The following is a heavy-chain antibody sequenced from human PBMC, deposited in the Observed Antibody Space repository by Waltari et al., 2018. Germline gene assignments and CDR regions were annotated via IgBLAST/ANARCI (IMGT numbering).Heavy chain of an antibody. Sequence: QVQLQESGPGLVKPSGTLSLTCAVSGGSISSSNWWSWVRQPPGKGLEWIGEIYHSGSTNYNPSLKSRVTISVDKSKNQFSLKLSSVTAADTAVYYCARVAPEAIFGVADYYYYGMDVWGQGTTVTVSS. CDR2: IYHSGST. CDR3: ARVAPEAIFGVADYYYYGMDV. J-gene: IGHJ6*02. CDR1: GGSISSSNW. V-gene: IGHV4-4*02. D-gene: IGHD3-3*01.